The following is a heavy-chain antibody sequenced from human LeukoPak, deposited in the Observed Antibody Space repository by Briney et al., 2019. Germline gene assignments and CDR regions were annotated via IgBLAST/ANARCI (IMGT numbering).Heavy chain of an antibody. Sequence: GASVKVSCKASGYTFTSYYMHWVRLAPGQGLEWMGIINPSGGSTSYAQKFQGRVTMTRDTSTSTVYMELSSLRSEDTAVYYCARDYGDYVLSYWGQGTLVTVSS. CDR2: INPSGGST. J-gene: IGHJ4*02. V-gene: IGHV1-46*01. CDR3: ARDYGDYVLSY. CDR1: GYTFTSYY. D-gene: IGHD4-17*01.